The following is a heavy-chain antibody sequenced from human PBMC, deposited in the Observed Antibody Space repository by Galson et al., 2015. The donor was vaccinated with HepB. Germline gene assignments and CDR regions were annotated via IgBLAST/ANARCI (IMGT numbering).Heavy chain of an antibody. CDR1: GFTFSSYG. CDR2: ISYDGSNK. V-gene: IGHV3-30*18. D-gene: IGHD6-13*01. J-gene: IGHJ6*02. CDR3: AKDRKQQLVLDYYYYGMDV. Sequence: SLRLSCAASGFTFSSYGMHWVRQAPGKGLEWVAVISYDGSNKYYADSVKGRFTISRDSSKNTLYLQMNSLRAEDTAVYYCAKDRKQQLVLDYYYYGMDVWGQGTTVTVSS.